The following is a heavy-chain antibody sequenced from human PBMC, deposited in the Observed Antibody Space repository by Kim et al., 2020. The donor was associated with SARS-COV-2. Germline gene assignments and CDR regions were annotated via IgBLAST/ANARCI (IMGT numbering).Heavy chain of an antibody. CDR1: GFTFSSYS. V-gene: IGHV3-48*02. CDR2: ISSSSSTI. J-gene: IGHJ4*02. Sequence: GGSLRLSCAASGFTFSSYSMNWVRQAPWKGLEWVSYISSSSSTIYYADSVKGRFTISRDNAKNSLYLQMNSLRDEDTAVYYCARDLDYDFWSGYAKTFDYWGQGTLVTVSS. D-gene: IGHD3-3*01. CDR3: ARDLDYDFWSGYAKTFDY.